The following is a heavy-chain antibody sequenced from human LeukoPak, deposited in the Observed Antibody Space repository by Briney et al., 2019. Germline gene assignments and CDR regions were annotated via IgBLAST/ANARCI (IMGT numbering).Heavy chain of an antibody. Sequence: SETLSLTCTVSGGSISSYYWSWIRQPPGKGLEWIGYIYYSGSTNYNPSLKSRVTISVDTSKNQFSLKLSSVTAADTAVYYCARGDGDYGWFDPWGQETLVTVSS. D-gene: IGHD4-17*01. CDR2: IYYSGST. CDR1: GGSISSYY. V-gene: IGHV4-59*01. CDR3: ARGDGDYGWFDP. J-gene: IGHJ5*02.